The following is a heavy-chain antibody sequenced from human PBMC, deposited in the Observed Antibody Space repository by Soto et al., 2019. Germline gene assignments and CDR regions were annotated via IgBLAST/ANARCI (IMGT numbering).Heavy chain of an antibody. V-gene: IGHV4-59*03. CDR1: GDSISEYY. D-gene: IGHD3-9*01. CDR3: ATSIITPRLLRYFDPPLRYYYYGMDV. Sequence: SETLSLTCTVSGDSISEYYWSWIRQPPGKGLEWIGYIYYSGSTNSNNPSLKSQVAISVDTSKNQFYLKLSSVTAADTDVYYSATSIITPRLLRYFDPPLRYYYYGMDVWGQGTTVTVSS. J-gene: IGHJ6*02. CDR2: IYYSGST.